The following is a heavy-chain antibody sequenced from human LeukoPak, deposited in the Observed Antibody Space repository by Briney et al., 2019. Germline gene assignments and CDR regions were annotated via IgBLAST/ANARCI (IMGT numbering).Heavy chain of an antibody. CDR1: GFTFSSYD. CDR2: ISGSGGTT. V-gene: IGHV3-23*01. J-gene: IGHJ4*02. CDR3: AKRGGYYYDY. D-gene: IGHD2-15*01. Sequence: GGSLRLSCAASGFTFSSYDMSWVRQAPGKGLEWVSAISGSGGTTYFAASVKGPFTNSRNNSKNTVYMQMNSRRAEDTAVYYCAKRGGYYYDYWGQGTLVTVSS.